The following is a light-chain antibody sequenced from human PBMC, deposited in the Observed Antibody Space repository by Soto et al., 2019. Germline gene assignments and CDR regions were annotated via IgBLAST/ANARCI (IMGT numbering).Light chain of an antibody. CDR3: QQYGSSPPTWT. V-gene: IGKV3-20*01. Sequence: TNSPPALSVSPGDRVTLSCRASQSVRSNSAWYQQKPGQAPRLLIYGASSRATGIPDRFSGSGSGTDFTLTISRLEPEDFAVYYCQQYGSSPPTWTLGQGTK. CDR1: QSVRSN. CDR2: GAS. J-gene: IGKJ1*01.